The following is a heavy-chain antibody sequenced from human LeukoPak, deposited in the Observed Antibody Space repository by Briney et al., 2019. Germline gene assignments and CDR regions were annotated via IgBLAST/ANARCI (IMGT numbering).Heavy chain of an antibody. CDR3: ARGTTVTPHPIPFDY. J-gene: IGHJ4*02. V-gene: IGHV3-7*04. CDR2: INQDGSEK. D-gene: IGHD4-17*01. CDR1: GFTFSNYW. Sequence: GGSLRHSCAASGFTFSNYWMTWVRQAPGKGLEWVANINQDGSEKYYVDCVKGRFTISRDNTRNSLYLQMNSLRAEDTAVYHCARGTTVTPHPIPFDYWGQGTLVTVSS.